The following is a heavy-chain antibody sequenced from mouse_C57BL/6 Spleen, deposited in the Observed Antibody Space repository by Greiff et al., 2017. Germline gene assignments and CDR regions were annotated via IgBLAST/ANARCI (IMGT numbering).Heavy chain of an antibody. CDR1: EYEFPSHD. CDR2: INSDGGST. V-gene: IGHV5-2*01. CDR3: ESKGYYCPMDY. J-gene: IGHJ4*01. D-gene: IGHD1-1*01. Sequence: EVQLQESGGGLVQPGESLKLSCESNEYEFPSHDMSWVRKTPEKRLELVAAINSDGGSTYYPDTMERRFIISRDNTKKTLYLQMSSLRSEDTALYYCESKGYYCPMDYWGQGTSVTVSS.